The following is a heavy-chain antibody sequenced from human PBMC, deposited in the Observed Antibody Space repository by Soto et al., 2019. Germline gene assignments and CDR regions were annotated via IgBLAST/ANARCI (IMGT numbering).Heavy chain of an antibody. D-gene: IGHD3-22*01. CDR1: GFSLSNARMG. J-gene: IGHJ6*02. V-gene: IGHV2-26*01. CDR2: IFSNDEK. CDR3: ARIKGLGDSDSSGYSYGMDV. Sequence: QVTLKESGPVLVKPTGTLTLTCTVSGFSLSNARMGVSWIRQPPGEALEWIAHIFSNDEKPFSTSLKSRLTISKDTSKSQVVLTMANMDPVDTATYYCARIKGLGDSDSSGYSYGMDVWGQGTTVTVSS.